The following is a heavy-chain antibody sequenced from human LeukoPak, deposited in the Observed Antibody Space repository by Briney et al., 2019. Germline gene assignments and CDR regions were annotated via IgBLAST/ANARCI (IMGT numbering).Heavy chain of an antibody. Sequence: SVKVSCKASGGTFSSYAISWVRHAPGQGLEWMGRIIPIFGIANYAQKFQGRVTITADKSTSTAYMELSSLRSEDTAVYYCARDSLEYGDQNPNYYYYGMDVWGQGTTVTVSS. CDR2: IIPIFGIA. D-gene: IGHD4-17*01. CDR1: GGTFSSYA. J-gene: IGHJ6*02. CDR3: ARDSLEYGDQNPNYYYYGMDV. V-gene: IGHV1-69*04.